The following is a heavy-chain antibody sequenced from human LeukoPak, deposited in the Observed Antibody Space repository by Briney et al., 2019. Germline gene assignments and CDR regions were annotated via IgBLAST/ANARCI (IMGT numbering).Heavy chain of an antibody. CDR1: GYTFRNYG. CDR2: ISAYNGNT. J-gene: IGHJ4*02. D-gene: IGHD3-22*01. Sequence: ASVRVSCKASGYTFRNYGISWVRQAPGQGPEWMGWISAYNGNTNYAQKLQGRVTMTTDTSTSTAYMELRSLRSDDTAVYYCARDAYYYDSSGYPDYWGQGTLVTVSS. V-gene: IGHV1-18*01. CDR3: ARDAYYYDSSGYPDY.